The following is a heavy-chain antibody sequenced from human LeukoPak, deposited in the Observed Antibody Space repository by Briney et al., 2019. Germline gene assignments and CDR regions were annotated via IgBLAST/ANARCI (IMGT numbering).Heavy chain of an antibody. CDR3: ATDRAVVNWFDP. CDR1: GYTLTELS. J-gene: IGHJ5*02. D-gene: IGHD4-23*01. CDR2: FDPEDGET. Sequence: VASVKVSCKVSGYTLTELSMHWVRQAPGKGLEWMGGFDPEDGETIYAQKFQGRVTMTEDTSTDTAYMELSSLRSEDTAMYYCATDRAVVNWFDPWGQGTLVTVSS. V-gene: IGHV1-24*01.